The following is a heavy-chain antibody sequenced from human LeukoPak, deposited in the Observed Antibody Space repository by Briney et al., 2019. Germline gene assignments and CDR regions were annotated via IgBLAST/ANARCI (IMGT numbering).Heavy chain of an antibody. J-gene: IGHJ4*02. D-gene: IGHD6-19*01. Sequence: GSLRLSCAASGFTFSSYGMHWVRQAPGKGLEWVAVIWYDGSNKYYADSVKGRFTISRDNSKNTLYLQMNSLRAEDTAVYYCARDATLRIAVAAYWGQGTLVTVSS. CDR2: IWYDGSNK. V-gene: IGHV3-33*08. CDR3: ARDATLRIAVAAY. CDR1: GFTFSSYG.